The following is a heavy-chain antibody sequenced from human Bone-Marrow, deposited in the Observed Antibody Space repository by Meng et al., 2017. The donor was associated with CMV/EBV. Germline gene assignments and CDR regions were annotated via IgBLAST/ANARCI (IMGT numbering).Heavy chain of an antibody. V-gene: IGHV4-34*11. J-gene: IGHJ4*02. CDR2: IHYTGRA. D-gene: IGHD1-1*01. CDR1: GGSFSGYY. Sequence: QGQLQQGGAGLLKPSETLSLTCAVYGGSFSGYYWSWIRQTPGKGLEWIASIHYTGRADYSPSLKSRVTVSVDTSDSQLSLKLSSVTTADTAMYYCAERGGGYWGQGILVTVSS. CDR3: AERGGGY.